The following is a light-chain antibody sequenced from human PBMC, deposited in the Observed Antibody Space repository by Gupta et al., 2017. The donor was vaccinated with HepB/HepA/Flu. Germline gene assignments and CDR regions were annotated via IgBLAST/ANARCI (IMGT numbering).Light chain of an antibody. CDR2: GAS. CDR1: QSISSR. V-gene: IGKV3-20*01. J-gene: IGKJ5*01. Sequence: EIVLTQSPGTLSLSPGERATLSCRASQSISSRLAWYQQIPGQAPRLLIYGASSRATGIPDRFSGSGSGTDFTLTISRLEPEDFAVYYCQQYSNSPITFGQGTQLE. CDR3: QQYSNSPIT.